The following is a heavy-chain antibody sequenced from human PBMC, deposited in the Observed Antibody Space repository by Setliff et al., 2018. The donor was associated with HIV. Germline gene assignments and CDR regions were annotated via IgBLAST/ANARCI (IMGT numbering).Heavy chain of an antibody. V-gene: IGHV4-61*03. J-gene: IGHJ4*02. Sequence: GSGPTLVNPTQTLTLTCTFSGLSLSTSGMRVSWIRQPPGKELEWIASMVYTGGTNYNPSLKSRVSVSVDTSKNHFSLKLSSLTPADTAVYYCARDLGGLWEVFDCWGQGTLVTVSS. CDR1: GLSLSTSGMR. CDR3: ARDLGGLWEVFDC. D-gene: IGHD1-26*01. CDR2: MVYTGGT.